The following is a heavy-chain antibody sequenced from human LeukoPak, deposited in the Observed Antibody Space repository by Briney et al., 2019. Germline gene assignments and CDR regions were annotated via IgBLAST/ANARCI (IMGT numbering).Heavy chain of an antibody. J-gene: IGHJ6*03. D-gene: IGHD4-17*01. CDR1: GGSFSGYY. CDR3: ARDDYGDFYYYYMDV. V-gene: IGHV4-34*01. CDR2: INHSGST. Sequence: SETLSLTCAVYGGSFSGYYWSWIRQPPGKGLEWIGEINHSGSTNYNPSLKSRVTISVDTSKNQFSPKLSSVTAADTAVYYCARDDYGDFYYYYMDVWGKGTTVTVSS.